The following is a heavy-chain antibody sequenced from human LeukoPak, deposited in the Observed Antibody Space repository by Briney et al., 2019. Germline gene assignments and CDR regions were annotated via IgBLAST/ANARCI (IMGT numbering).Heavy chain of an antibody. CDR1: GATFSSYA. CDR3: ARNFRSSWLNWFDP. CDR2: IIPIFGTA. J-gene: IGHJ5*02. V-gene: IGHV1-69*01. Sequence: SVKVSCKASGATFSSYAISWVRQAPGQGLQWMGGIIPIFGTANYAQNFQGRVTITADESTSTAYMELSSLRSEDTAVYYCARNFRSSWLNWFDPWGQGTLVTVSS. D-gene: IGHD6-13*01.